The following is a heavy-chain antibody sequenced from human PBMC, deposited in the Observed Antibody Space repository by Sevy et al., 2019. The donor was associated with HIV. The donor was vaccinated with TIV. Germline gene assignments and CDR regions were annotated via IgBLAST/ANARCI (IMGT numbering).Heavy chain of an antibody. Sequence: GGSLRLSCAASGFTFSSYAMSWVRQAPGKGLEWVSAISGSGGSTYYADSVKGRFTISRDNSKNTLYLQMNSLRAEDRAVYCCSKVGGGSEPRRFDYWGQGTLVTVSS. V-gene: IGHV3-23*01. J-gene: IGHJ4*02. CDR2: ISGSGGST. CDR1: GFTFSSYA. D-gene: IGHD2-15*01. CDR3: SKVGGGSEPRRFDY.